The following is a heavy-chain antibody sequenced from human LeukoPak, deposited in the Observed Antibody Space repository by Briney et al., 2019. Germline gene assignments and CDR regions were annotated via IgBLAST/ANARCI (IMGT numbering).Heavy chain of an antibody. J-gene: IGHJ6*03. CDR1: GYSISSGYY. D-gene: IGHD5-12*01. CDR2: IYHSGST. V-gene: IGHV4-38-2*02. CDR3: ARDFSGYDSYYYYYKDV. Sequence: PSETLSLTCTVSGYSISSGYYWGWIRQPPGKGLEWIGSIYHSGSTYYNPSLKSRVTISVDTSKNQFSLKLSSVTAADTAVYYCARDFSGYDSYYYYYKDVWGKGTTVTVSS.